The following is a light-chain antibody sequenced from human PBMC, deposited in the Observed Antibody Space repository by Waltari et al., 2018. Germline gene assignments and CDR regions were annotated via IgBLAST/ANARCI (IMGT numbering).Light chain of an antibody. CDR1: ETIGSG. Sequence: TVVTQSPATLSVSPGERATLSCRTSETIGSGLAWYQQKPGQAPRLLIYRASTRAAGIPDSFSGFGSETEFTLTISSLQSEDSAVYYCQQYNRWPPGTFGQGTKVEI. CDR3: QQYNRWPPGT. CDR2: RAS. J-gene: IGKJ1*01. V-gene: IGKV3D-15*01.